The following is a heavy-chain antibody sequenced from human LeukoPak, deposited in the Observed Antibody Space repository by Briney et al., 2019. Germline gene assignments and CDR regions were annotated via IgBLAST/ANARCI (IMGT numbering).Heavy chain of an antibody. J-gene: IGHJ4*02. CDR3: AKDYYDSSGYYYVGRSHFDY. CDR1: GFTFSSYA. Sequence: PGGSLRLSCAASGFTFSSYAMSWVRQAPGKGLEWVSAISGSGGSTYYVDSVKGRFTISRDNSKNTLYLQMNSLRAEDTAVYYCAKDYYDSSGYYYVGRSHFDYWGQGTLVTVSS. CDR2: ISGSGGST. V-gene: IGHV3-23*01. D-gene: IGHD3-22*01.